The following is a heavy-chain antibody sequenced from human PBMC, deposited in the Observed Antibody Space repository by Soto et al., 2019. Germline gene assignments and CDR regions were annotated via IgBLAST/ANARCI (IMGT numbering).Heavy chain of an antibody. D-gene: IGHD3-22*01. V-gene: IGHV4-39*01. Sequence: SETLSLTCTVSGGSISSSSYYWGWIRQPPGKGLEWIGSIYYSGSTYYNPSLKSRVTISVDTSKNQFSLKLSSVTAADTAVYYCALELLYYDSSTRSYYYYGMDVWGQGTTVTVSS. J-gene: IGHJ6*02. CDR2: IYYSGST. CDR1: GGSISSSSYY. CDR3: ALELLYYDSSTRSYYYYGMDV.